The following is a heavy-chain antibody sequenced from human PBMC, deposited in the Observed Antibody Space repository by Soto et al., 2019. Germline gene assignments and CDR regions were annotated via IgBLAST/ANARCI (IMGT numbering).Heavy chain of an antibody. Sequence: QVQLVESGGGVVQPGGSLRLSCAASGFSFSTYGMHWVRQAPGKGLEWVAVIWNDVSNKYYIDSVKGRFTVSRDNSKNTLYLQMTSLRAEDKAMYFCARDQQGATWDWGQGTLVTVSS. CDR2: IWNDVSNK. CDR3: ARDQQGATWD. D-gene: IGHD1-26*01. CDR1: GFSFSTYG. V-gene: IGHV3-33*01. J-gene: IGHJ4*02.